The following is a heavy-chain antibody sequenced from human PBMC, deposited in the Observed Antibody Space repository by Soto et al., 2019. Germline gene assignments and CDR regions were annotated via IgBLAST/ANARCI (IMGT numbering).Heavy chain of an antibody. CDR1: GGSISSYY. CDR2: IYYSGST. J-gene: IGHJ4*02. CDR3: ARSLEDLYYFDY. V-gene: IGHV4-59*01. Sequence: SETLSLTCTVSGGSISSYYWSWIRQPPGKGLEWIGYIYYSGSTNYNPSLKSRVTISVDTSKNQFSLKLSSVTAADTAVYYCARSLEDLYYFDYWGQGTLVTVSS.